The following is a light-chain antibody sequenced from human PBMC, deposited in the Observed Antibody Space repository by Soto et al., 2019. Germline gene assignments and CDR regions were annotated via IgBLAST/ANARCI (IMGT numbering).Light chain of an antibody. CDR1: STNIGAGFD. J-gene: IGLJ2*01. V-gene: IGLV1-40*01. CDR3: QSYDSSLSGSGVV. Sequence: QSVLTQPPSVSGAPGQRVTVSCTGSSTNIGAGFDVHWYQQLPGTAPNLLIYDNSNRPSGVPDRFSGSRSGTSASLAITGLQAEDEADYYCQSYDSSLSGSGVVFGGGTQLTVL. CDR2: DNS.